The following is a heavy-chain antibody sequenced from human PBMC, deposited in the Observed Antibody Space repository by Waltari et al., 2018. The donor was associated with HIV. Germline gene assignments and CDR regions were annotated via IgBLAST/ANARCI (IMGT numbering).Heavy chain of an antibody. D-gene: IGHD3-16*01. V-gene: IGHV3-15*01. J-gene: IGHJ4*02. CDR1: GFTFSDAW. Sequence: EVLLVESGGGLGKPGGSLRLSCAASGFTFSDAWMSWVRQAPGKGLEWVGRIKSNTDGGTTDYAAPVKGRFTISRDDSKTTLYLEMNSLKTEDTAVYYCTTVGGGTRDYWGQGTLITFSS. CDR2: IKSNTDGGTT. CDR3: TTVGGGTRDY.